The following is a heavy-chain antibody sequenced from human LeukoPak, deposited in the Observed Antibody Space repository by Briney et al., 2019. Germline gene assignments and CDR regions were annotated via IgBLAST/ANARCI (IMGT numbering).Heavy chain of an antibody. Sequence: GGSLRLSCAVSGFPLSDAWMNWVRQAPGKGLEWVSVIYSNNTTFYADSVKGRFTISRDKSKNTLYLQMNSLRAEDTAVYYCAKGITVMMVAPGYWGQGTLVTVSS. D-gene: IGHD3-22*01. CDR1: GFPLSDAW. CDR2: IYSNNTT. J-gene: IGHJ4*02. V-gene: IGHV3-53*01. CDR3: AKGITVMMVAPGY.